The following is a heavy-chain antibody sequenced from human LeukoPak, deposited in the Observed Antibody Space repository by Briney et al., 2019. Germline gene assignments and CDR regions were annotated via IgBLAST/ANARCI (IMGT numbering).Heavy chain of an antibody. CDR3: SRDVWVITAAGTIYFDP. J-gene: IGHJ5*02. Sequence: GGSLRLSCTASGFTFGDYAMSRFRQAPGKGLEWVGFIRSKAFGGTTEYAASLKGRFTISRDDSKSIAYLQMNSLKTDDTAVYYCSRDVWVITAAGTIYFDPWGQGILVTVSS. CDR1: GFTFGDYA. CDR2: IRSKAFGGTT. D-gene: IGHD6-13*01. V-gene: IGHV3-49*03.